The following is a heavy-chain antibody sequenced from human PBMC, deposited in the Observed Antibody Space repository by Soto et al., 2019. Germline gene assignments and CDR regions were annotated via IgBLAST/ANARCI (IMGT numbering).Heavy chain of an antibody. CDR1: GGSISSSSYY. CDR2: IYYTGST. Sequence: QLQLQESGPGLVKPSETLSLTCTVSGGSISSSSYYWGWIRQPPGKGLEWIGSIYYTGSTYYNPSLKSRVTISVDTSKNQSSLKLSSVTAADTAVYYCARKGSEYYYYYYMDVWGKGTTVTVSS. CDR3: ARKGSEYYYYYYMDV. J-gene: IGHJ6*03. V-gene: IGHV4-39*01.